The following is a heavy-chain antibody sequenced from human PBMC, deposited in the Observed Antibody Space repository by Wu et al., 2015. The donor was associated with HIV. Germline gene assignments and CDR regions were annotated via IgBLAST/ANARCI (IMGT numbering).Heavy chain of an antibody. CDR1: GGTFSSYA. CDR3: ARDPIYSSSTPYYFDY. D-gene: IGHD6-13*01. CDR2: IIPIFGTA. J-gene: IGHJ4*02. V-gene: IGHV1-69*05. Sequence: QVQLVQSGAEVKKPGSSVKVSCKASGGTFSSYAISWVRQAPGQGLEWMGGIIPIFGTANYAQKLQGRVTMTTDTSTSTAYMELRSLRSDDTAVYYCARDPIYSSSTPYYFDYWGQGTLVTVSS.